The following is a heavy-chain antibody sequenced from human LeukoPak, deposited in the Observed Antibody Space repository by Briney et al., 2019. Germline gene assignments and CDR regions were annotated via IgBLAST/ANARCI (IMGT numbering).Heavy chain of an antibody. J-gene: IGHJ4*02. V-gene: IGHV1-18*01. D-gene: IGHD3-10*01. CDR2: ISAYNGNT. Sequence: ASVKVSCKASGYTFTSYGISWVRQAPGQGLEWMGWISAYNGNTNYAQKLQGRVTMTTDTSTSTAYMELRSLRSDDTAVYYCARALHYYGSGSYYGVDYWGQGTLVTVSS. CDR3: ARALHYYGSGSYYGVDY. CDR1: GYTFTSYG.